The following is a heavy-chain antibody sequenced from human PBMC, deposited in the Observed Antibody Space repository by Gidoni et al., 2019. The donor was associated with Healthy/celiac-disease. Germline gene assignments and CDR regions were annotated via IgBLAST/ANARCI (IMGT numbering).Heavy chain of an antibody. D-gene: IGHD6-19*01. V-gene: IGHV3-30*18. CDR2: ISYDGSNK. CDR3: AKFWYSSGWYDYYYYGMDV. Sequence: QVQLVESGGGVVQPGRSLRLPFSASGFTFRSYRLHWVRQAPGKGLEWVAVISYDGSNKYYADSVKGRFTISRDNSKNTLYLQMNSLRAEDTAVYYCAKFWYSSGWYDYYYYGMDVWGQGTTVTVSS. CDR1: GFTFRSYR. J-gene: IGHJ6*02.